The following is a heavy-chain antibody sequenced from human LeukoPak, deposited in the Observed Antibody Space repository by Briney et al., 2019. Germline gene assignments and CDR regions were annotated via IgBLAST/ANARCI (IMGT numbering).Heavy chain of an antibody. CDR2: IYSGGGT. J-gene: IGHJ3*01. CDR3: ARAPKNYENDSSG. Sequence: GSLRLSCAASGLTISSNYMSWVRQAPGKGLEWVSVIYSGGGTYYADSVKGRFTVSRDNSKNTLYLQMNSLRAEDTAVYYCARAPKNYENDSSGWGQGTMVTVSS. V-gene: IGHV3-66*01. CDR1: GLTISSNY. D-gene: IGHD3-22*01.